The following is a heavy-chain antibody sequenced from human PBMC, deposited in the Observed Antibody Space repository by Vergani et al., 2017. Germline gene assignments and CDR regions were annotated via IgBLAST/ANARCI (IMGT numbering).Heavy chain of an antibody. CDR2: LTGGGGST. CDR3: VKDAGSYENFFDS. V-gene: IGHV3-23*01. D-gene: IGHD1-26*01. J-gene: IGHJ4*02. CDR1: GFTFSTYA. Sequence: EVQLLESGGSLKQPGGSVRLSCAASGFTFSTYAMHWVRQASGRGLEWVSALTGGGGSTYYADSFKDPFIISRDNSRDTLYLQMNRLRPENKATYYCVKDAGSYENFFDSWGQGTLVTVSS.